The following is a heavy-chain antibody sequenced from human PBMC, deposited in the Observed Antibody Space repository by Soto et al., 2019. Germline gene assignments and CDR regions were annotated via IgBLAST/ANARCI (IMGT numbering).Heavy chain of an antibody. CDR2: IYYSGST. J-gene: IGHJ6*02. D-gene: IGHD4-4*01. CDR3: ARQGPEGDYSNYNIYYYGMDV. Sequence: SETLSLTCTVSGGSISSSSYYWGWIRQPPGKGLEWIGSIYYSGSTYYNPSLKSRVTISVDTSKNQFSLKLSSVTAADTAVYYCARQGPEGDYSNYNIYYYGMDVWGQGTTVTVSS. V-gene: IGHV4-39*01. CDR1: GGSISSSSYY.